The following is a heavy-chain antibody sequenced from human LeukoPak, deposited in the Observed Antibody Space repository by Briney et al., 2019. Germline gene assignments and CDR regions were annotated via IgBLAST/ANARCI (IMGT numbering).Heavy chain of an antibody. CDR3: ARERLVYDFWSGYYETPADYYYYGMDV. Sequence: GGSLRLSCAASGFTVSSNYMSWVRQAPGKGLEWVSVIYSGGSTYYADSVKGRFTISRDNSKNTLYLQMNSLRAEDTAVYYCARERLVYDFWSGYYETPADYYYYGMDVWGQGTTVTVSS. D-gene: IGHD3-3*01. CDR2: IYSGGST. J-gene: IGHJ6*02. CDR1: GFTVSSNY. V-gene: IGHV3-53*01.